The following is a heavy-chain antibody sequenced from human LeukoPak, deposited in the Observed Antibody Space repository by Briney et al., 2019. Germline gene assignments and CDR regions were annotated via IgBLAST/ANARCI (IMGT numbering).Heavy chain of an antibody. CDR2: IIPIFGTA. Sequence: GASVKVSCKASGGTFSSYAISWVRQAPGQGLEWMGGIIPIFGTANYAQKFQGRVTITADESTSTAYMELSSLRSEDTAVYYCATTHYYGSGSYYNVGYFQHWGQGTLVAVSS. D-gene: IGHD3-10*01. V-gene: IGHV1-69*01. J-gene: IGHJ1*01. CDR3: ATTHYYGSGSYYNVGYFQH. CDR1: GGTFSSYA.